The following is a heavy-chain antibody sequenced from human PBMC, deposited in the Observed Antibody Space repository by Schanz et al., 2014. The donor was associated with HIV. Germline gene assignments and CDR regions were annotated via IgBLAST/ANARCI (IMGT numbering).Heavy chain of an antibody. CDR1: GGSFSSHA. CDR3: ARYLGGDDGDFYFDY. V-gene: IGHV1-69*01. Sequence: QVQLVQSGAEVKKPGSSVKVSCKASGGSFSSHAFSWVRQAPGQGLEWMGWMNPNSGNTGYAQKFQGRVTITADESTSTAYMELSSLRSEDTAVYYCARYLGGDDGDFYFDYWGQGTLVTVSS. D-gene: IGHD4-17*01. CDR2: MNPNSGNT. J-gene: IGHJ4*02.